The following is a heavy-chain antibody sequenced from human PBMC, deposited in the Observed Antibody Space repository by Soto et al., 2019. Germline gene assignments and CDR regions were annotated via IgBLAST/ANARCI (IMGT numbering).Heavy chain of an antibody. Sequence: GASVKVSCKASGYTFTTYDISWVRQAPGQGLEWMGRISTYNGNTNYAQKLQGRVTMTTDTSTSTAYMELRSLTSDDTAVYYCARDRSMYFGMDVWGQGTTVTVSS. CDR3: ARDRSMYFGMDV. V-gene: IGHV1-18*01. CDR1: GYTFTTYD. D-gene: IGHD2-8*01. CDR2: ISTYNGNT. J-gene: IGHJ6*02.